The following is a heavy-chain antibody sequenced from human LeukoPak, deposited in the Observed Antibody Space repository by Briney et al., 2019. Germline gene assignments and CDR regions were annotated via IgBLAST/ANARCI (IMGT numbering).Heavy chain of an antibody. CDR3: AKAWGNDYVWGSL. Sequence: GGSLRLTCAASGFTFSSYGMHWVRQAPGKGLEWVAFIRYDGSNKYYADSVKGRFTISRDNSKNTLYLQMNSLRAEDTAVYYRAKAWGNDYVWGSLWGQGTLVTVSS. CDR1: GFTFSSYG. D-gene: IGHD3-16*01. J-gene: IGHJ4*02. CDR2: IRYDGSNK. V-gene: IGHV3-30*02.